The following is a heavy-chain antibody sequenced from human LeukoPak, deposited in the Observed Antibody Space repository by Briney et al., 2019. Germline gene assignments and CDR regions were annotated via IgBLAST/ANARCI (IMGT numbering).Heavy chain of an antibody. V-gene: IGHV4-59*08. Sequence: SETLSLTCTVSGGSISSYYWSWIRQPPGKGLEWIGSIYYSGSTNYNPSLKSRVTISVDTSKNQFSLKLNSVTAADTAVYYCARLPYSTASPDYWGQGTLVTVSS. CDR3: ARLPYSTASPDY. CDR1: GGSISSYY. CDR2: IYYSGST. J-gene: IGHJ4*02. D-gene: IGHD6-13*01.